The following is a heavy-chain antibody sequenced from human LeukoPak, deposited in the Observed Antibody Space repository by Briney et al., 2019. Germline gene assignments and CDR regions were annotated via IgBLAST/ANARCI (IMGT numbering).Heavy chain of an antibody. CDR3: ARLPAFAFDI. V-gene: IGHV3-11*04. CDR2: VSSSCSAI. J-gene: IGHJ3*02. Sequence: GGSLRLSCAASGFTFSDYYMSWICKGPRQGLERGSYVSSSCSAINYANSVKGRFTIFRDHPTNSLFLLMNSPGAAATAVFYFARLPAFAFDICGQGTMVTVSS. CDR1: GFTFSDYY.